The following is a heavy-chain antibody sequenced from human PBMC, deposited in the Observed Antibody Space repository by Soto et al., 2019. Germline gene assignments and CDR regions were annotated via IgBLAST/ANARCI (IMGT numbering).Heavy chain of an antibody. CDR1: GGSISSYY. Sequence: SETLSLTCTVSGGSISSYYWSWIRQPPGKGLEWIGYIYYSGSTNYNPSLKSRVTISVDTSKNQFSLKLSSVTAADTAVYYCARAGYDILTGYYSDYWGQGTLVTVSS. CDR3: ARAGYDILTGYYSDY. D-gene: IGHD3-9*01. V-gene: IGHV4-59*12. CDR2: IYYSGST. J-gene: IGHJ4*02.